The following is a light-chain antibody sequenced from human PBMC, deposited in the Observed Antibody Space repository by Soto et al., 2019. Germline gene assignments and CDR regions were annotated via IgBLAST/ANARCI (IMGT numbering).Light chain of an antibody. V-gene: IGLV3-21*02. J-gene: IGLJ2*01. Sequence: SYELTQPPSVSVAPGQTARITCGGNNIGSNSVQWYQQNPGQAPVLVVYDNSDRPSGIPDRFSGSKSGNTATLTISRVEAGDEAEYTCQVWDRTDDHHVLFRGGTTVTVL. CDR2: DNS. CDR3: QVWDRTDDHHVL. CDR1: NIGSNS.